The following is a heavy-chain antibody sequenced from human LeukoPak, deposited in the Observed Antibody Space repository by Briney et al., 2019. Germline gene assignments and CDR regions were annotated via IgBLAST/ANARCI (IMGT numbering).Heavy chain of an antibody. CDR1: GGSISSSSYY. CDR2: IYHSGST. Sequence: SETLSLTCTVSGGSISSSSYYWGWIRQPPGKGLEWIGSIYHSGSTYYNPSLKSRVTISVDTSKNQFSLKLSSVTAADTAVYYCARLLVVPAACLDYWGQGTLVTVSS. V-gene: IGHV4-39*07. CDR3: ARLLVVPAACLDY. J-gene: IGHJ4*02. D-gene: IGHD2-2*01.